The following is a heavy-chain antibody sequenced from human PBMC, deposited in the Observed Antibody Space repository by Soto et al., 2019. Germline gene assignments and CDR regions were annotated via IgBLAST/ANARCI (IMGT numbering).Heavy chain of an antibody. CDR1: GFIFSSSW. V-gene: IGHV3-74*01. Sequence: GGSLRLSCAASGFIFSSSWMHWVRQAPGKGLVWVSRINSDGSITNYADSVKGRFTISRDNAENTLYLQMSSLRAEDTAVYYCARSLTGTDDYWSQGTLVTVSS. CDR3: ARSLTGTDDY. CDR2: INSDGSIT. J-gene: IGHJ4*02. D-gene: IGHD1-7*01.